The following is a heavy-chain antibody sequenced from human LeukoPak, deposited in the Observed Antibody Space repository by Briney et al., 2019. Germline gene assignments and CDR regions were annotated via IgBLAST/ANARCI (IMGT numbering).Heavy chain of an antibody. D-gene: IGHD1-26*01. J-gene: IGHJ5*02. Sequence: SVKASFTPSGYTFRSYDMNWVGQAAGHGLEGRGWMNPNSATTPYAQTFQATITITTHPSINTPYIGLISLQSAHTAVSYCARVRSLVAAWSSYPWGQGTLVTVSS. V-gene: IGHV1-8*03. CDR1: GYTFRSYD. CDR2: MNPNSATT. CDR3: ARVRSLVAAWSSYP.